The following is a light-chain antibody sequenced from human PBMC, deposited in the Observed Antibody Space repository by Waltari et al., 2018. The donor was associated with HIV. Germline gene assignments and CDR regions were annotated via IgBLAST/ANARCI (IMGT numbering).Light chain of an antibody. CDR3: SSYAGSNSWV. Sequence: QSALTQPPSASGSPGQSVTISCTGTSSDIGGYNYVSWYQQYPGKAPKVLIHEVNERPAGVPDRSSGSKSGNTASLTVSGLQAEDEAYYYCSSYAGSNSWVFGGGTKLTVL. J-gene: IGLJ3*02. V-gene: IGLV2-8*01. CDR1: SSDIGGYNY. CDR2: EVN.